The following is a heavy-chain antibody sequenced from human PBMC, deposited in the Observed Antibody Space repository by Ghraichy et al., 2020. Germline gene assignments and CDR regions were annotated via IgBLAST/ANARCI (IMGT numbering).Heavy chain of an antibody. CDR2: ISAYNGNT. CDR1: GYTFTSYG. Sequence: ASVKVSCKAFGYTFTSYGITWVRQAPGEGLEWMGWISAYNGNTNYAEKLQGRVTMTTDTYTSTAYMELRSLTSDDTAVYYCARALLRFLEWPDYFDYWGQGTLVTVSS. D-gene: IGHD3-3*01. CDR3: ARALLRFLEWPDYFDY. V-gene: IGHV1-18*01. J-gene: IGHJ4*02.